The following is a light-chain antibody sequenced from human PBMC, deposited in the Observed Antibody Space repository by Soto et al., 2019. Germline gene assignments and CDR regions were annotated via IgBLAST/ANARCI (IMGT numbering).Light chain of an antibody. V-gene: IGKV3-15*01. Sequence: EIVLTQSPVTLSSSPGERATLSCRASQSVRTYLAWYQVKPGQAPRLLIYGASTRATGIPARFSGSGSGTEFTLTISSLQSEDFAVYYCQQYNNWPPWTFGQGTKVDIK. CDR3: QQYNNWPPWT. CDR1: QSVRTY. J-gene: IGKJ1*01. CDR2: GAS.